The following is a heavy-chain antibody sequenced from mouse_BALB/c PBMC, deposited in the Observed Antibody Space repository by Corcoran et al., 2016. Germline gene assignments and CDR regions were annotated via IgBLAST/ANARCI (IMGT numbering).Heavy chain of an antibody. D-gene: IGHD4-1*01. V-gene: IGHV14-3*02. CDR1: GFNIKDTY. CDR2: IDPANGNT. Sequence: EVQLQQSGAELAKPGASVKLSCTASGFNIKDTYMHWVKQRPEQGLEWIGRIDPANGNTKYDPKFQGKATITADTSSNTAYLQLSSLTSEDTAGYYCANWDWYFDVWGAGTTVTVSS. J-gene: IGHJ1*01. CDR3: ANWDWYFDV.